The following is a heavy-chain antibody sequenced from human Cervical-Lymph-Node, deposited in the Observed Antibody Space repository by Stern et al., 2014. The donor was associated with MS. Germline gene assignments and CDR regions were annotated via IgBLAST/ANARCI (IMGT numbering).Heavy chain of an antibody. CDR1: GGSISSSSYY. Sequence: QLQLQESGPGLVKPSETLSLTCTVSGGSISSSSYYWGWIRQPPGKGLEWIGRIYYSGSTYYNPSLKSRVTISVDKAKHQVSPKRTLVTAADTAVYYCARWAYSSGWYNWFDPWGQGTLVTVSS. V-gene: IGHV4-39*01. J-gene: IGHJ5*02. CDR2: IYYSGST. D-gene: IGHD3-22*01. CDR3: ARWAYSSGWYNWFDP.